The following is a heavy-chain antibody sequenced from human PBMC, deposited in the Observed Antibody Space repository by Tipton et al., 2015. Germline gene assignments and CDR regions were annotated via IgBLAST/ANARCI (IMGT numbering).Heavy chain of an antibody. CDR1: GASISSYY. V-gene: IGHV4-59*01. CDR2: IYYSGST. Sequence: TLSLTCTVSGASISSYYWTWIRQPPGKGLEWIGLIYYSGSTNYSPSLRSRVTISVDTSNNQFSLKLRSVTAEDTAVYYCAAYCAGGSCADHWGQGILVTVSS. J-gene: IGHJ4*02. D-gene: IGHD2-15*01. CDR3: AAYCAGGSCADH.